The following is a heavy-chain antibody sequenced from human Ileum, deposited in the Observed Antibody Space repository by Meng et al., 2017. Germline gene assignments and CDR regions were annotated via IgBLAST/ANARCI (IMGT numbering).Heavy chain of an antibody. CDR3: AGQPTSSGAGYSWFDP. V-gene: IGHV4-39*01. D-gene: IGHD2-2*01. J-gene: IGHJ5*02. CDR1: CGSVTSSSYD. CDR2: ITYTGNS. Sequence: QLQLQESGPGLVKPTETLSLMCIVSCGSVTSSSYDWGWIRQPPGKGLEWIGGITYTGNSYTTPSLKTRLTTSLDTSKNQFSLRLNSLTAADTAVYYCAGQPTSSGAGYSWFDPWGQGILVTVSS.